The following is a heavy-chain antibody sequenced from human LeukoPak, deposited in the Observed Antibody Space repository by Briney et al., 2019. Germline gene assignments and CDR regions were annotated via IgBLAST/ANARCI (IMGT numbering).Heavy chain of an antibody. Sequence: GGSLRLSCAASGFTFRNHGMHWVRQAPGKGLEWVAVIWYDGSIQYYADSVKGRFTISRDNSENTVSLQMNSLRAEDTAVYYCARDPMTSDAFDIWGQGTMVTVSS. CDR2: IWYDGSIQ. V-gene: IGHV3-33*01. CDR3: ARDPMTSDAFDI. CDR1: GFTFRNHG. D-gene: IGHD2-21*02. J-gene: IGHJ3*02.